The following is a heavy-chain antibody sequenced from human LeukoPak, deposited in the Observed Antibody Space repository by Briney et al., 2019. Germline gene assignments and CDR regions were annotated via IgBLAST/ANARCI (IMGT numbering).Heavy chain of an antibody. J-gene: IGHJ4*02. CDR3: AKDKAMIYYYDSSGYEFDY. CDR2: ISYDGSNK. CDR1: GFTFSSYA. Sequence: PGRSLRLSCAASGFTFSSYAMHWVRQAPGKGLEWVAVISYDGSNKYYADSVKGRFTISRDNSKNTLYLQMNSLRAEDTAVYYCAKDKAMIYYYDSSGYEFDYWGQGTLVTVSS. D-gene: IGHD3-22*01. V-gene: IGHV3-30-3*01.